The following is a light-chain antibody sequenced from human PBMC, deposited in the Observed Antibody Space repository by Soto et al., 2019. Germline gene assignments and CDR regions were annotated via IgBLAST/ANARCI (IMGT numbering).Light chain of an antibody. Sequence: DIVMTQSPDSLAVSLVERATINCTSSQSVLYNSDNKNYLAWYQQKPGQPPKLLIYWASTRESRVPDRFIGSGSGTDFTLTISSLQAEDVAVYYCQQYHGTLPLTCGGGTKVEIK. CDR3: QQYHGTLPLT. V-gene: IGKV4-1*01. J-gene: IGKJ4*01. CDR2: WAS. CDR1: QSVLYNSDNKNY.